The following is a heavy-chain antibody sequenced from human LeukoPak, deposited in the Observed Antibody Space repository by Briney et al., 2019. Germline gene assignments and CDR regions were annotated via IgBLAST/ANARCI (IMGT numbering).Heavy chain of an antibody. CDR3: ARNSSSSYFDT. D-gene: IGHD6-6*01. V-gene: IGHV4-34*01. J-gene: IGHJ4*02. CDR1: GGSFSDYY. Sequence: SETLSLTCTVNGGSFSDYYWTWIRQPPGKGLEWIGEINHGGSTNYNPSLKSRVTMSVDTSRSQFSLKLTSMTAADTAIYYCARNSSSSYFDTWGQGILVTVSS. CDR2: INHGGST.